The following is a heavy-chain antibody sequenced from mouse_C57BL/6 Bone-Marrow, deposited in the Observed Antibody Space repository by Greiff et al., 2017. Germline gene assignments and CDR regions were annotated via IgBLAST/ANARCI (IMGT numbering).Heavy chain of an antibody. CDR2: IDPSDSYT. V-gene: IGHV1-50*01. CDR1: GYTFTSYW. D-gene: IGHD1-1*01. J-gene: IGHJ3*01. Sequence: QVQLQQSGAELVKPGASVKLSCKASGYTFTSYWMQWVKQRPGQGLEWIGEIDPSDSYTNYNQKFKGKATLTVDTSSSTAYMQLSSLTSEDSAVYYCARRETVVAGTYWGQGTLVTVSA. CDR3: ARRETVVAGTY.